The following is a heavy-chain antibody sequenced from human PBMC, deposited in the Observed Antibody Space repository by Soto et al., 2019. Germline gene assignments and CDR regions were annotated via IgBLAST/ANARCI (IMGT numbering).Heavy chain of an antibody. CDR3: AKVTGITMIDWFDP. Sequence: PGWSLRLSCAASGFTFSSYAMSWVRQAPGKGLEWVSAISGSGGSTYYADSVKGRFTISRDNSKNTLYLQMNSLRAEDTAVHYCAKVTGITMIDWFDPWGQGTLVTVSS. CDR2: ISGSGGST. CDR1: GFTFSSYA. V-gene: IGHV3-23*01. J-gene: IGHJ5*02. D-gene: IGHD3-22*01.